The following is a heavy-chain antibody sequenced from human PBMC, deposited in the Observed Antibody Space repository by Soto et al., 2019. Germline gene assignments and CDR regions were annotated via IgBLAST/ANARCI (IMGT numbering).Heavy chain of an antibody. Sequence: SVKGSCEASGYAFTSYGISWVRQAPGQGLEWMEWISAYNGNTNYAQKLQGRVTMTTDTSTSTAYMELRSLRSDGTAVYYCARGAARPHFDYWGQGTLVTVSS. D-gene: IGHD6-6*01. J-gene: IGHJ4*02. V-gene: IGHV1-18*01. CDR3: ARGAARPHFDY. CDR2: ISAYNGNT. CDR1: GYAFTSYG.